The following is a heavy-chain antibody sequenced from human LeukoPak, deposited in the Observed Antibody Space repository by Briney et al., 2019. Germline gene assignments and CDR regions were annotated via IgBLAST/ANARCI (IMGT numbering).Heavy chain of an antibody. V-gene: IGHV3-33*01. D-gene: IGHD3-22*01. CDR3: ATEGNDSSGYAYFDY. CDR2: IWYDGSNK. Sequence: QSGGSLGLSCAASGFTFSSYGMHWVRQAPGKGLEWVAVIWYDGSNKYYADSVKGRFTISRDNSKNTLYLQMNSLRAEDTAMYYCATEGNDSSGYAYFDYWGQGTLVTVSS. CDR1: GFTFSSYG. J-gene: IGHJ4*02.